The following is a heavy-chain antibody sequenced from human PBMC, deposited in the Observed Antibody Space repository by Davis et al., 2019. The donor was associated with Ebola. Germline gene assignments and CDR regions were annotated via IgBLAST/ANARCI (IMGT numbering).Heavy chain of an antibody. Sequence: GGSLRLSCAASGFTFSDYYMSWIRQAPGKGLEWVAVISYDGSNKYYADSVKGRFTISRDNAKNSLYLQMNSLRAEDTAVYYCVGGSGSYYSYGMDVWGQGPRPPSP. D-gene: IGHD3-10*01. CDR1: GFTFSDYY. CDR2: ISYDGSNK. V-gene: IGHV3-30-3*01. CDR3: VGGSGSYYSYGMDV. J-gene: IGHJ6*02.